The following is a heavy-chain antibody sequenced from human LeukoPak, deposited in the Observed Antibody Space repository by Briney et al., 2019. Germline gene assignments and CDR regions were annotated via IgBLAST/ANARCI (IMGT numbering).Heavy chain of an antibody. CDR2: IGSSSSYI. J-gene: IGHJ4*02. Sequence: GGSLRLSCAASGFTFSSYSMNSVRQAPGKGLEWASSIGSSSSYIYYADSVKGRFTISRDNAKNSLYLQMNSLRAEDTAVYYCARSHRKTYYYDSSGYCYYWGQGTLVTVSS. D-gene: IGHD3-22*01. CDR3: ARSHRKTYYYDSSGYCYY. CDR1: GFTFSSYS. V-gene: IGHV3-21*01.